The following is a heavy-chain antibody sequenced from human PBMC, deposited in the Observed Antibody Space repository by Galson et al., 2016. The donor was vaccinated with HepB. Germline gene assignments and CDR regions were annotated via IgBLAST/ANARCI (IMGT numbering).Heavy chain of an antibody. Sequence: QSGAEVKKPGESLRISCKGSGYTFTRNWIGWVRQMPGKGLEWMGIIYPGDSDTRYSPSFQGQVTISADKSINTAYLQWRSLKASDTAIYYCAKVGGLRDWFDPWGQGTLVTVSS. V-gene: IGHV5-51*03. CDR2: IYPGDSDT. CDR3: AKVGGLRDWFDP. D-gene: IGHD4-17*01. CDR1: GYTFTRNW. J-gene: IGHJ5*02.